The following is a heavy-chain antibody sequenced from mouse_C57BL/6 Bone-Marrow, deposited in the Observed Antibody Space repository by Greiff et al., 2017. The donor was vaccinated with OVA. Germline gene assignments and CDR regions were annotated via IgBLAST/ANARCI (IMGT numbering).Heavy chain of an antibody. Sequence: VQLQQSGPVLVKPGASVRMSCKASGYPLTDYNMNGVKQSHGKSLEWIGVINPYNGGTSYNQKFKGKATLTVDKSSSTAYMELNSLTSEDSAVYYCARGLLSAWFAYWGQGTLVTVSA. CDR3: ARGLLSAWFAY. J-gene: IGHJ3*01. V-gene: IGHV1-19*01. CDR1: GYPLTDYN. D-gene: IGHD2-3*01. CDR2: INPYNGGT.